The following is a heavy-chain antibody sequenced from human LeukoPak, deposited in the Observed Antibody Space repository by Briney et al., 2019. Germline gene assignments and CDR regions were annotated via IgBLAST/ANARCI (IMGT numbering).Heavy chain of an antibody. J-gene: IGHJ4*02. V-gene: IGHV3-23*01. D-gene: IGHD6-19*01. Sequence: GGSLRLSCAASGFTFSSYAMGWVRQAPGKGLEWVSVISGSGGSTYYADSVKGRFTISRDNSNNTLDLQMNSLRAEDTAVYYCAKDSVAGSLYYFDHWGQGTLVTVSS. CDR1: GFTFSSYA. CDR3: AKDSVAGSLYYFDH. CDR2: ISGSGGST.